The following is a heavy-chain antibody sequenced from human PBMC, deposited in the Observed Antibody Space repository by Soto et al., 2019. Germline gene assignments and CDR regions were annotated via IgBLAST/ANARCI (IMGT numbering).Heavy chain of an antibody. Sequence: PGGSLRLSCAASGFTFSSYGMHWVRQAPGKGLEWVAVISYDGSNKYYADSVKGRFTISRDNSKNTLYLQMNSLRAEDTAVYYCAKGGLYYDFWSGYYTTDYFDYWGQGTLVTVSS. J-gene: IGHJ4*02. CDR2: ISYDGSNK. CDR3: AKGGLYYDFWSGYYTTDYFDY. D-gene: IGHD3-3*01. V-gene: IGHV3-30*18. CDR1: GFTFSSYG.